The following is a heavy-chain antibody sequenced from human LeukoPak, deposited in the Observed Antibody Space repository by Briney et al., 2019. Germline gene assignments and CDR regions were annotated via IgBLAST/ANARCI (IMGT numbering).Heavy chain of an antibody. CDR3: ARPKSITIFGVGTSDAFDI. CDR2: IIPFFGTA. Sequence: SVKVSCKASGGTFSSYAISWVRQAPGQGLEWMGGIIPFFGTANYAQKFQGRVTITADESTSTAYMELSSLRSEDTAVYYCARPKSITIFGVGTSDAFDIWGQGTMVTVSS. V-gene: IGHV1-69*13. J-gene: IGHJ3*02. CDR1: GGTFSSYA. D-gene: IGHD3-3*01.